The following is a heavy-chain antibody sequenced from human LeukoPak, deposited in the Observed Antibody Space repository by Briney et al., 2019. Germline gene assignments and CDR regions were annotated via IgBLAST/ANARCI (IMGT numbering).Heavy chain of an antibody. Sequence: ASVKVSCKASGYTFTTYTIHWVRQAPGQRLEWMGWINAGNDNTKYSQKFQDRVTITRDTSASTAYMELSSLRSEDTAVYYCARDGRYCSSTSCCDFDYWGQGTLVTVSS. J-gene: IGHJ4*02. CDR3: ARDGRYCSSTSCCDFDY. CDR2: INAGNDNT. V-gene: IGHV1-3*01. CDR1: GYTFTTYT. D-gene: IGHD2-2*01.